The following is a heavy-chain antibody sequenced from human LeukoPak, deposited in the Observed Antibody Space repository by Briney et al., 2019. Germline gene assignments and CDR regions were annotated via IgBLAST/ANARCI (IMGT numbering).Heavy chain of an antibody. D-gene: IGHD2-2*01. Sequence: GGSLRLSCAASGFTFSNYEMNWVRQAPGKGLEWVSYITSSGTTMYYADSVKGRFTISRDNAKNSLYLQMISLRVEDTAVYYCARESTNFDYWGQGTLVTVSS. CDR1: GFTFSNYE. J-gene: IGHJ4*02. CDR2: ITSSGTTM. V-gene: IGHV3-48*03. CDR3: ARESTNFDY.